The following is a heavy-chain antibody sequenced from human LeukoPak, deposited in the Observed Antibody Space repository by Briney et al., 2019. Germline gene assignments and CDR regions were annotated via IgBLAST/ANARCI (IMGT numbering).Heavy chain of an antibody. V-gene: IGHV3-48*04. Sequence: GESLRLSCAASGFTFSSYSMNWVRQAPGKGLEWVSYISSSSSTIYYADSVKGRFTISRDNAKNSLYLQMNSLRAEDTAVYYCARIPVKKSYHDAFDIWGQGTMVTVSS. CDR2: ISSSSSTI. D-gene: IGHD2-21*01. J-gene: IGHJ3*02. CDR1: GFTFSSYS. CDR3: ARIPVKKSYHDAFDI.